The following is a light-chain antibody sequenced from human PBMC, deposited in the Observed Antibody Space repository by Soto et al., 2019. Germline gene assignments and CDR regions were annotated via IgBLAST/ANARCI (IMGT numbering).Light chain of an antibody. CDR3: SSYTSRTTRV. CDR2: DVS. V-gene: IGLV2-14*01. J-gene: IGLJ1*01. Sequence: QSVLTQPASVSGSPGQSITISCTGTSSDVGGYNSVSWYQQHPGKAPKVMIYDVSNRPSGVSNRFSGSKSGNTASLTISVLPAEDEADYYCSSYTSRTTRVFGTGTKLTVL. CDR1: SSDVGGYNS.